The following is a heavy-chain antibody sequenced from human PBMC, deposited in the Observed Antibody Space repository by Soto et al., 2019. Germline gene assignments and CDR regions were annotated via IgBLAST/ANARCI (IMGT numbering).Heavy chain of an antibody. J-gene: IGHJ3*02. CDR3: ANLYDSSGSSDAFDI. CDR1: GFTFSSYA. V-gene: IGHV3-23*01. CDR2: ISGSGGST. Sequence: GRSLRLSCAASGFTFSSYAMSWVRQAPGKGLEWVSAISGSGGSTYYADSVKGRFTISRDNSKNTLYLQMNSLRAEDTAVYYCANLYDSSGSSDAFDIWGQGTMVTVSS. D-gene: IGHD3-22*01.